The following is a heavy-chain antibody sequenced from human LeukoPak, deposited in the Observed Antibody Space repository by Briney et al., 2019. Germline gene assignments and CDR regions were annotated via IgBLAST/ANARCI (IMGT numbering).Heavy chain of an antibody. CDR1: GGSISSDDYY. D-gene: IGHD6-19*01. V-gene: IGHV4-30-4*08. Sequence: SETLSLTCTVSGGSISSDDYYWSWIRQPPGKGLEWIGYIYYSGSTYYNPSLKSRVTISVDTSKNQFSLKLSSVTAADTAVYYCASYPRDSSGSTWFDPWGQGTLVTVSS. CDR2: IYYSGST. CDR3: ASYPRDSSGSTWFDP. J-gene: IGHJ5*02.